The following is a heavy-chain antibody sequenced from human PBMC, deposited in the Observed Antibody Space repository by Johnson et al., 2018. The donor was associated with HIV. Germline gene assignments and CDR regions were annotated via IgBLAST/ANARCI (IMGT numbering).Heavy chain of an antibody. Sequence: VQLVEFGGGLVQPGGSLGLSCAAFGFTVSSNYMSWVRQAPGKGLEWVSVIYSGGSTYYADSVKGRFTISRDNAKNSLYLQMNSLRAEDTAVYYCARDHLRRSHAFDIWGQGTMVTVSS. CDR3: ARDHLRRSHAFDI. CDR2: IYSGGST. V-gene: IGHV3-66*01. CDR1: GFTVSSNY. J-gene: IGHJ3*02. D-gene: IGHD2-15*01.